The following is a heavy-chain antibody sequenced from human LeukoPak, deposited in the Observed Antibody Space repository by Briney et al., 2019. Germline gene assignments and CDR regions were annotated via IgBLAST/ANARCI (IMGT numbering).Heavy chain of an antibody. V-gene: IGHV4-38-2*02. D-gene: IGHD5-24*01. CDR2: IYHSGST. CDR3: ARWGYSSLYYFDY. J-gene: IGHJ4*02. Sequence: PSETLSLTCTVSGYSISSGYYWGWIRQPPGKGLEWIGSIYHSGSTYNPSLKSRVTISVDTSKNQFSLKLSSVTAADTAVYYCARWGYSSLYYFDYWGQGTLVTVSS. CDR1: GYSISSGYY.